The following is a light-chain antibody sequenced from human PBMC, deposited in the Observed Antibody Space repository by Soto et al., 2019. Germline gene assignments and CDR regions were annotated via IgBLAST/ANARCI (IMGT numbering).Light chain of an antibody. V-gene: IGLV2-14*01. Sequence: QSVLTQPASVSGSPGQSITISCTGTSRDVGGYNYVSWHQQHPGKAPKVIITEVSNRPSGVSDRFSGSKSGNTASLTISGLQSEDEADYYCAVWDDNLKGLFGGGTQLTVL. CDR1: SRDVGGYNY. J-gene: IGLJ2*01. CDR2: EVS. CDR3: AVWDDNLKGL.